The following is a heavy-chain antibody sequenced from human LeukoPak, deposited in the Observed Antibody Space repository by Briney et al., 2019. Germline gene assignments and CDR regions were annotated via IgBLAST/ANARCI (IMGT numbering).Heavy chain of an antibody. Sequence: GASVKVSCKASGYTFTGSYMHWVRQASGQGLEWMGRINPNSGGTSFAQKFQGRVTMTRDTSISTAYMELTRLRYDDTAVYYCARGRYCSSTSCHINWFDPWGQGTLVTVSS. CDR3: ARGRYCSSTSCHINWFDP. D-gene: IGHD2-2*02. V-gene: IGHV1-2*02. CDR2: INPNSGGT. CDR1: GYTFTGSY. J-gene: IGHJ5*02.